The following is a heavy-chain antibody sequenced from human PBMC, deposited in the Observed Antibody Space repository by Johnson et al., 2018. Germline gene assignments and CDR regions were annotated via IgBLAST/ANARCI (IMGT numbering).Heavy chain of an antibody. Sequence: EQLVQSGGGLVQPGGSLRLYCAASGFTFSSHAMSWVRQAPGQGLDWVSYISASGGSTYYAHSVKGRFTISRNNSKNTLYRQMNSLRAEDMAVYYCAKHHDSSDFVYFQHWGQGTLFTVSS. D-gene: IGHD4-17*01. CDR3: AKHHDSSDFVYFQH. CDR1: GFTFSSHA. V-gene: IGHV3-23*04. CDR2: ISASGGST. J-gene: IGHJ1*01.